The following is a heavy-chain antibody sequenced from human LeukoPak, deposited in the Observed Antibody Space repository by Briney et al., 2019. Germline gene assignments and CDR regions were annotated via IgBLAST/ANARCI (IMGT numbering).Heavy chain of an antibody. CDR2: IYHSGST. CDR1: GGSISTYY. CDR3: AKKDGDF. J-gene: IGHJ4*02. Sequence: SETLSLTCTVSGGSISTYYWSWIRQPPGKGLEWIGYIYHSGSTKYNPSLKSRVTISVDTSQNQFSLKLSSVTAADTAVYYCAKKDGDFWGQGTLVSVSS. V-gene: IGHV4-59*03.